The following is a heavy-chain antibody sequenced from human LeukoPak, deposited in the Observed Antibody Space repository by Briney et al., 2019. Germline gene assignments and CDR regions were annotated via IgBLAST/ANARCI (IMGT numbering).Heavy chain of an antibody. Sequence: PGGSLRLSCAASGFTFSRHGVNWVRQAPGKGLEWVSGITPSGSVSYYAESVKGRFTISRDNSKNTVSLHMNSLRPEDTALYYCARDLDWGAFDAWGQGTLVTVSS. CDR1: GFTFSRHG. V-gene: IGHV3-23*01. J-gene: IGHJ5*02. CDR3: ARDLDWGAFDA. CDR2: ITPSGSVS. D-gene: IGHD3-9*01.